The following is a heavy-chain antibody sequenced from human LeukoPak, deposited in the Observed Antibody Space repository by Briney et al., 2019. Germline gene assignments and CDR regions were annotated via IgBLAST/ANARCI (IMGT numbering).Heavy chain of an antibody. J-gene: IGHJ4*02. Sequence: GGSLRLSCAASGFTFSSYSMNWVRQAPGKGLEWVSSISSSSSYIYYADSVKGRFTISRDNAKNSLYLQMNSLRAEDTAVYYCARARGYCSSTSCLQFDYWGQGTLVNVSS. CDR1: GFTFSSYS. CDR2: ISSSSSYI. CDR3: ARARGYCSSTSCLQFDY. V-gene: IGHV3-21*01. D-gene: IGHD2-2*01.